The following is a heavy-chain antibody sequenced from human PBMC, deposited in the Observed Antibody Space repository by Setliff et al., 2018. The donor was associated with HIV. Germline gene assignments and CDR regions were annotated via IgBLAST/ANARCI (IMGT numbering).Heavy chain of an antibody. D-gene: IGHD1-1*01. CDR3: ARTTRHDGAAYDAFDL. CDR2: IKQDGSEK. J-gene: IGHJ3*01. Sequence: ASETLSLTCTVSGGSISGSNYYWGWIRQPPGKGLEWVANIKQDGSEKYYVDSVKGRFTISRDNAKNSLYLHMNSLRAADSAVYYCARTTRHDGAAYDAFDLWGQGTLVTVSS. CDR1: GGSISGSNYY. V-gene: IGHV3-7*03.